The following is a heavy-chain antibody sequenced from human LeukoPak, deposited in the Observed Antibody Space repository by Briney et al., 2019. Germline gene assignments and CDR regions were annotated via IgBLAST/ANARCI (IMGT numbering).Heavy chain of an antibody. CDR3: AKDQWLVLNY. J-gene: IGHJ4*02. CDR1: GFTFINYG. Sequence: GGSLRLSCAASGFTFINYGMHWVRQAPGKGLEWVAFIQYSGNNKYYADSVKGRFTISRDNSKNTPYLQMNSLRSDDTALYYCAKDQWLVLNYWGQGTLVTVSS. V-gene: IGHV3-30*02. D-gene: IGHD6-19*01. CDR2: IQYSGNNK.